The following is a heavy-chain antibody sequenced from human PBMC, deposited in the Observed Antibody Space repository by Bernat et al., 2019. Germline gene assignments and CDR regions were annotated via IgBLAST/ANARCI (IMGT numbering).Heavy chain of an antibody. CDR1: GFTFSSYG. D-gene: IGHD5-24*01. CDR3: AKDFPMKLQLGYYYYYGMDV. Sequence: QVQLVESGGGVVQPGGSLRLSFAASGFTFSSYGMHWVRQAPGKGLEWVAFIRYDGSNKYYADSVKGRFTISRDNSKNTLYLQMNSLRAEDTAVYYCAKDFPMKLQLGYYYYYGMDVWGQGTTVTVSS. V-gene: IGHV3-30*02. CDR2: IRYDGSNK. J-gene: IGHJ6*02.